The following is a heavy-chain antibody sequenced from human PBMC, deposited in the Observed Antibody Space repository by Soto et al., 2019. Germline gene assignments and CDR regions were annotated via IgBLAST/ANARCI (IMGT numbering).Heavy chain of an antibody. V-gene: IGHV1-18*04. CDR1: GYTFTSYG. J-gene: IGHJ4*02. D-gene: IGHD3-22*01. CDR2: ISAYNVNT. Sequence: ASVKVSCKASGYTFTSYGTSWERQAPGQGLEWMGWISAYNVNTNYAQKLQGRVTMTTDTSTSTAYMELRSLRSDDTAVYYCARRDGYYYEFDYWGQGTLVPGSS. CDR3: ARRDGYYYEFDY.